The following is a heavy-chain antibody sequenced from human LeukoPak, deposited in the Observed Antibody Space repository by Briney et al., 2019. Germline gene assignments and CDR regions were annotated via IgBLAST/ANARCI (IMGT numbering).Heavy chain of an antibody. V-gene: IGHV1-2*02. D-gene: IGHD6-19*01. Sequence: ASVKVSCKASGYTFTGYYMHWVRQAPGQGLEWMGWINPNSGGTNYAQKFQGRVTMTRDTSISTAYMELSRLRSDDTAVYYCARDGGAVADPDAFDIWGQGTMVTVSS. CDR1: GYTFTGYY. CDR2: INPNSGGT. CDR3: ARDGGAVADPDAFDI. J-gene: IGHJ3*02.